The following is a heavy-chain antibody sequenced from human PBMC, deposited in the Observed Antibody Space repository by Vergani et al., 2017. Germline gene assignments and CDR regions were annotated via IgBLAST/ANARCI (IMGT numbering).Heavy chain of an antibody. Sequence: VQLQESGPGLVKPPGTLSLTCAVSGVSINSGFWCNWVRQPPGKGMELIGELYYTGITNYNSSLKSRVSMAVDTSKNQFSLNLTSVTAADTAMYYCARGRGDNWYFDLWGRGTLVTVSS. J-gene: IGHJ2*01. CDR2: LYYTGIT. D-gene: IGHD3-10*01. V-gene: IGHV4-4*03. CDR3: ARGRGDNWYFDL. CDR1: GVSINSGFW.